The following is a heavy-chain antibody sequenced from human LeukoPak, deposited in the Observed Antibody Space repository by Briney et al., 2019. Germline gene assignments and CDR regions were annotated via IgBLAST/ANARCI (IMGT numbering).Heavy chain of an antibody. CDR1: GFTLSDYG. D-gene: IGHD3-10*01. CDR3: ARDILPSGSRAFDI. J-gene: IGHJ3*02. V-gene: IGHV3-33*01. Sequence: GGSLRLSCAVSGFTLSDYGIHWVRQAPGKGLEWVTIISSDGSFKYADSVKGRFTVSRDSSKNTVYLQMNSLRAEDTAVYYCARDILPSGSRAFDIWGQGTMVTVSS. CDR2: ISSDGSFK.